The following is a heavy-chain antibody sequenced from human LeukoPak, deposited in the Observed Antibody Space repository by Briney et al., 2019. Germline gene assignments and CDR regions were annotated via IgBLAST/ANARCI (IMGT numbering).Heavy chain of an antibody. CDR1: GFTFSSYT. Sequence: GGSLRLSCAASGFTFSSYTMNRVRQAPGKGLEWVSSISSSSSYIYYADSVKGRFTISRDNAKNSLYLQMNSLRAEDTAVYYCVSQLYYYDSSGSMRDYWGQGTLVTVSS. J-gene: IGHJ4*02. D-gene: IGHD3-22*01. V-gene: IGHV3-21*01. CDR3: VSQLYYYDSSGSMRDY. CDR2: ISSSSSYI.